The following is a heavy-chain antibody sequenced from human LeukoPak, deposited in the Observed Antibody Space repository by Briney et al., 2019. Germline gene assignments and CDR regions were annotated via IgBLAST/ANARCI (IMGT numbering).Heavy chain of an antibody. D-gene: IGHD2-2*01. CDR3: ARAGIVVAQNAFDI. V-gene: IGHV4-4*07. CDR1: GGSISSYY. Sequence: SETLSLTCTVSGGSISSYYWSWIRQPAGKGLEWIGRIYTSGSTNYNPSLKSRVTMSVDTSKNQFSLKLSSVTAADTAVYYCARAGIVVAQNAFDIWGQGTMVTVSS. J-gene: IGHJ3*02. CDR2: IYTSGST.